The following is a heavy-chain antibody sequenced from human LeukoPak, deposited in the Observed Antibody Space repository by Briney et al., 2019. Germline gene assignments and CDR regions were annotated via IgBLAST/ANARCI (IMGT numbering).Heavy chain of an antibody. Sequence: GGSLRLSCAASGFSFNTYAMRWVRQAPGQGLEWVALIWHDGSHKFYSNSVRGQFTISRDNSKNTVYLQMNNLRPEDTAVYYCAREIFGSGSYPHFWGQGTLVTVSS. J-gene: IGHJ4*02. D-gene: IGHD3-10*01. CDR3: AREIFGSGSYPHF. CDR1: GFSFNTYA. V-gene: IGHV3-33*01. CDR2: IWHDGSHK.